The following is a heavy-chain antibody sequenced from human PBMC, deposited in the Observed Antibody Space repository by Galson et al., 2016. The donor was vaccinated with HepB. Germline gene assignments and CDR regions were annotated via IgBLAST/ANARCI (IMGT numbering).Heavy chain of an antibody. CDR1: GYTFTSYT. CDR3: ARVFMTTVTYLHH. CDR2: INAGNGNT. Sequence: SVKVSCKASGYTFTSYTMHWVRQAPGQRLEWMGWINAGNGNTKYSQKFQGRVTITRDTSASTAFMELSSLRSEDTAVYYCARVFMTTVTYLHHWGQGTLVTVSS. J-gene: IGHJ1*01. D-gene: IGHD4-17*01. V-gene: IGHV1-3*01.